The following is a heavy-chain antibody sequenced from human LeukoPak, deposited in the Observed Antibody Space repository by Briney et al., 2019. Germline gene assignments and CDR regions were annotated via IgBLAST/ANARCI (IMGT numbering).Heavy chain of an antibody. D-gene: IGHD4-17*01. Sequence: PGGSLKLSCAASGFTFSSYGMHWVRQAPGKGLEGVAVIPYYGSNKYYADSVKGRFTISRDNSKNTLYLQMNSLRAEDKAVYYCAKAGGIYYGDNWFDPWGQGTLVTVS. CDR3: AKAGGIYYGDNWFDP. V-gene: IGHV3-30*18. J-gene: IGHJ5*02. CDR2: IPYYGSNK. CDR1: GFTFSSYG.